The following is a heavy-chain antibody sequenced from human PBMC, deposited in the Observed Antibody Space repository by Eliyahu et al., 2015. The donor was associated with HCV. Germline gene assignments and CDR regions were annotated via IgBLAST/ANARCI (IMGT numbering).Heavy chain of an antibody. J-gene: IGHJ4*02. CDR1: GFTFSKYE. Sequence: EVQLVESGGGLVQPGGSRRLSCAASGFTFSKYEMNWVRQAPGKGLEWVSYISSSVNTIYYADSVKGRFTISRDNAKNSLYLQMNSLRAEDTAVYYCARETSPRIMQAPFDYWGQGTLVTVSS. CDR3: ARETSPRIMQAPFDY. D-gene: IGHD3-16*01. CDR2: ISSSVNTI. V-gene: IGHV3-48*03.